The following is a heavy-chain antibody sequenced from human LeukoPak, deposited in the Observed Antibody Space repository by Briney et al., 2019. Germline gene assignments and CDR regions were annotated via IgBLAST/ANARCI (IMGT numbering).Heavy chain of an antibody. CDR1: GGSFRGYY. CDR3: ARRDRPGMLDY. V-gene: IGHV4-34*01. Sequence: SETLSLTCAVYGGSFRGYYWSWIRQPPGKGLEWIGEINHSGSTNYNPSLKSRVTISVDTSKNQFSLKLSSVTAADTAVYYCARRDRPGMLDYWGQGTLVTVSS. D-gene: IGHD2-8*01. J-gene: IGHJ4*02. CDR2: INHSGST.